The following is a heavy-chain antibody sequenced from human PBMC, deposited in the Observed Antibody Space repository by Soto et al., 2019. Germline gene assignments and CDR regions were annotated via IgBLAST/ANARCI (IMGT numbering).Heavy chain of an antibody. J-gene: IGHJ6*02. CDR3: ARDGGSSSWYYYGMDV. D-gene: IGHD6-6*01. CDR2: IYSGGST. CDR1: GFTVSSNY. V-gene: IGHV3-53*01. Sequence: GGSLRLSCAASGFTVSSNYMSWVRQAPGEGLEWVSVIYSGGSTYYADSVKGRFTISRDNSKNTLYLQMNSLRAEDTAVYYRARDGGSSSWYYYGMDVWGQGTTVTVSS.